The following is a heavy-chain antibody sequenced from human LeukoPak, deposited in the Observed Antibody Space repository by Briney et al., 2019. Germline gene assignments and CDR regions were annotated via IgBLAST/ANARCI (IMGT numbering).Heavy chain of an antibody. CDR2: MNPNSGNT. D-gene: IGHD2-2*02. CDR1: GYTFTSYD. J-gene: IGHJ5*02. CDR3: ARGFRIVVEPAAIGYWFDP. V-gene: IGHV1-8*03. Sequence: GASVKVSCKASGYTFTSYDINWVRQATGQGLEWMGWMNPNSGNTGYAQKFQGRVTITRNTSISTAYMELSSLRSEDTAVYYCARGFRIVVEPAAIGYWFDPWGQGTLVTVSS.